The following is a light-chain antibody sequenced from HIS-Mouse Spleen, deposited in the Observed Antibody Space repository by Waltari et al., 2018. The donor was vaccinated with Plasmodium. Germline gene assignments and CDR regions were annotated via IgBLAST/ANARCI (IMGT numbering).Light chain of an antibody. CDR1: QSVSSY. J-gene: IGKJ1*01. Sequence: IVLTQSPATLSLSPWERATVSCRARQSVSSYLDWYQQKPGQAPRLLIYDASNRATGIPARFSGSGSGTDFTLTISSLEPEDFAVYYCQQRSNWPPWTFGQGTKVEIK. CDR3: QQRSNWPPWT. CDR2: DAS. V-gene: IGKV3-11*01.